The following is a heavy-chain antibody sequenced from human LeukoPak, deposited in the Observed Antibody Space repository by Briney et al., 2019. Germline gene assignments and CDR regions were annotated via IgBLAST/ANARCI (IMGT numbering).Heavy chain of an antibody. CDR1: GYTFTGYY. CDR3: GRDRHWNQGNFDY. J-gene: IGHJ4*02. V-gene: IGHV1-2*02. D-gene: IGHD1-1*01. Sequence: ASVKVSCKASGYTFTGYYMHWVRQAPGQGLEWMGCINPNNGGTNSAQKFQGRVTMTRDTSIGTAYMELNRLTYDDTAVYYCGRDRHWNQGNFDYWGQGTLVTVSS. CDR2: INPNNGGT.